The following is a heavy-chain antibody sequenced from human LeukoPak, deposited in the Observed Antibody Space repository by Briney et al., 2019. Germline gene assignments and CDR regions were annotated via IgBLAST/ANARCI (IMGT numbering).Heavy chain of an antibody. J-gene: IGHJ4*02. V-gene: IGHV3-30*18. CDR3: AKAVGVSSSGCLDY. D-gene: IGHD6-19*01. CDR1: GFTFSSYG. CDR2: ISYDGSNK. Sequence: QPGGSLRLSCAASGFTFSSYGMHWVRQAPGKGLEWVAVISYDGSNKYYADSVKGRFTISRDSSKNTLYLQMNSLRAEDTAVYYCAKAVGVSSSGCLDYWGQGTLVTVSS.